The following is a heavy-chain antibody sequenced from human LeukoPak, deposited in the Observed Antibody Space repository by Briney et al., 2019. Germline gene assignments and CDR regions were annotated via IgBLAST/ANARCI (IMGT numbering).Heavy chain of an antibody. CDR2: IIPILNLP. D-gene: IGHD6-19*01. J-gene: IGHJ3*02. Sequence: GASVKVSCKASGGTFSTHSIGWVRQAPGQGLEWMGRIIPILNLPNYAQKFKARVTITADKSMGTAYMELSSLKYDDTGVYYCAGGTIAVAGSGSFEIWGQGTLVTVSS. CDR1: GGTFSTHS. V-gene: IGHV1-69*02. CDR3: AGGTIAVAGSGSFEI.